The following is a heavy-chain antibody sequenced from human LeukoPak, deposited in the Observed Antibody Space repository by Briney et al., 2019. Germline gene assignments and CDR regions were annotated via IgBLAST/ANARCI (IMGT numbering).Heavy chain of an antibody. CDR1: GLTFSNAW. CDR2: IKSKTYGGTT. CDR3: TTPFTMVRGIIIHFDY. D-gene: IGHD3-10*01. Sequence: GGSLRLSCAASGLTFSNAWMSWVRQAPGKGLEWVGRIKSKTYGGTTDYAGPVKGRFTIPRDDSKNTLFLQMNSLKTEDTAVYYCTTPFTMVRGIIIHFDYWGQGTLVTVSS. J-gene: IGHJ4*02. V-gene: IGHV3-15*01.